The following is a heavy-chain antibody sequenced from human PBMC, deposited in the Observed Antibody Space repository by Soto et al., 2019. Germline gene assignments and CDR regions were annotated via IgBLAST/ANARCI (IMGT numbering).Heavy chain of an antibody. CDR1: GFTFSNYW. J-gene: IGHJ4*02. D-gene: IGHD3-16*01. Sequence: EVQRVESGGGLVQPGGSLRLSCAASGFTFSNYWMHWVRQAPGKGLVWVSRTTSDGGTTSYADSVKGRFTISRDNAKNTLYLQMSGLRAEDTAVYYCARVGNGEYVFYYWGQGTLVTVSS. CDR2: TTSDGGTT. CDR3: ARVGNGEYVFYY. V-gene: IGHV3-74*01.